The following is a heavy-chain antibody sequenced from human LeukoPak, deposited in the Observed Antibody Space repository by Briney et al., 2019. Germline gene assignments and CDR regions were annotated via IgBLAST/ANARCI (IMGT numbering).Heavy chain of an antibody. Sequence: SETLSLTCTVSGGSISSYYWSWIRQPAGKGLEWIGRIYTSGSTNYNPSLKSRVTMSVDTSKNQFSLKLSSVTAADTAVYYCARAADCSSTSCYPDDYYMDVWGKGTTVTVSS. D-gene: IGHD2-2*01. CDR2: IYTSGST. J-gene: IGHJ6*03. V-gene: IGHV4-4*07. CDR1: GGSISSYY. CDR3: ARAADCSSTSCYPDDYYMDV.